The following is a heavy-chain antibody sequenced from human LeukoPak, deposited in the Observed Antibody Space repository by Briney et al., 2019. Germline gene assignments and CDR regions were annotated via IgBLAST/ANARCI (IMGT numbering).Heavy chain of an antibody. D-gene: IGHD4-17*01. V-gene: IGHV3-23*01. J-gene: IGHJ5*02. Sequence: GGSLRLSCAASGFTFSSYAMSWVRQAPGKGLEWVSAISGSGGSTYYADSVKGRFTISRDNSKNTLYLQMNSLRAEDTAVYYCAREGMDYSDPGNWFDPWGQGTLVTVSS. CDR1: GFTFSSYA. CDR2: ISGSGGST. CDR3: AREGMDYSDPGNWFDP.